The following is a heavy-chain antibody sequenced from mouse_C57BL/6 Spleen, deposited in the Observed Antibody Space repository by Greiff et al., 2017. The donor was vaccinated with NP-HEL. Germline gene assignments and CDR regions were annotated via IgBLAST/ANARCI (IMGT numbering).Heavy chain of an antibody. CDR3: AREGNSNPAWFAY. D-gene: IGHD2-5*01. V-gene: IGHV1-69*01. CDR2: IDPSDSYT. J-gene: IGHJ3*01. Sequence: VQLQQSGAELVMPGASVKLSCKASGYTFTSYWMHWVKQRPGQGLEWIGEIDPSDSYTNYNQKFKGKSTLTVDKSSSTAYMQLSSLTSEDSAVYYCAREGNSNPAWFAYWGQGTLVTVSA. CDR1: GYTFTSYW.